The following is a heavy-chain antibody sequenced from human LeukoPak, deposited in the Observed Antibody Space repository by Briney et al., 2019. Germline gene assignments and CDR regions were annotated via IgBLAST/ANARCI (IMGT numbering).Heavy chain of an antibody. CDR2: ISGDGGST. CDR3: ARESESSGWYDY. V-gene: IGHV3-43*02. D-gene: IGHD6-19*01. J-gene: IGHJ4*02. CDR1: GFMFHDYA. Sequence: EGSLRLSCAAPGFMFHDYAIHWVRQAPGKGLERVSLISGDGGSTFYADSVKGRFTISRDNSKNSLYLQMNSLRSDDTALYYCARESESSGWYDYWGQGTLVTVSS.